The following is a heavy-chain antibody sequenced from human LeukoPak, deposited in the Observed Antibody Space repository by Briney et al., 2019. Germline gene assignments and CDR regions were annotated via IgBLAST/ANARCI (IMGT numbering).Heavy chain of an antibody. CDR2: IYYSGST. J-gene: IGHJ5*02. Sequence: SETLSLTCTVSGASISSTTYYWGWIRQPPRKGLEWIASIYYSGSTYYNPSLKSRVTISVDTSKNQFSLKLSSVTAADTAVYYCARGPSGQWLVLKPWGQGTLVTVSS. CDR3: ARGPSGQWLVLKP. V-gene: IGHV4-39*01. CDR1: GASISSTTYY. D-gene: IGHD6-19*01.